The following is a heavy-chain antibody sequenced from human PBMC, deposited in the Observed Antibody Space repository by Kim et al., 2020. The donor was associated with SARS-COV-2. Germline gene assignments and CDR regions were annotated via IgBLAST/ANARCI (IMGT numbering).Heavy chain of an antibody. CDR3: AKEIAAAGTPFDY. V-gene: IGHV3-9*01. D-gene: IGHD6-13*01. Sequence: GGSLRLSCAASGFTFDDYAMHWVRQAPGKGLEWVSDISWNSGSIGYADSVKGRFTISRDNAKNSLYLQMNSLRAEDTALYYCAKEIAAAGTPFDYWGQGTLVTVSS. CDR1: GFTFDDYA. CDR2: ISWNSGSI. J-gene: IGHJ4*02.